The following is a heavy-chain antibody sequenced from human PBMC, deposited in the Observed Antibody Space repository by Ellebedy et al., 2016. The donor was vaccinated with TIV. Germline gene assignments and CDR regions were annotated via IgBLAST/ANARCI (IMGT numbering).Heavy chain of an antibody. CDR3: AKAPGGSGYYVASPFDY. CDR1: GFTFSSYS. J-gene: IGHJ4*02. Sequence: GESLKISCAASGFTFSSYSMNWVRQAPGKGLEWVSSISSSSSYIYYADSVKGRFTISRDNSKNTLYLQMNSLRAEDTAVYYCAKAPGGSGYYVASPFDYWGQGTLVTVSS. V-gene: IGHV3-21*04. CDR2: ISSSSSYI. D-gene: IGHD3-22*01.